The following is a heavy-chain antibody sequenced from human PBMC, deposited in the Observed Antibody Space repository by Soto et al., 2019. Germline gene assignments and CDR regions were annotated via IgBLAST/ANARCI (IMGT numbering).Heavy chain of an antibody. Sequence: ASVKVSCKVSGYTLTELSMHWVRQAPGKGLEWMGGFDPEDGETIYAQKFQGRVTMTEDTSTDTAYMELSSLRSEDTAVYYCATVSGHIVVVPAAQGSWYNWFDPWGKGTLVTVSS. CDR1: GYTLTELS. CDR3: ATVSGHIVVVPAAQGSWYNWFDP. J-gene: IGHJ5*02. V-gene: IGHV1-24*01. CDR2: FDPEDGET. D-gene: IGHD2-2*01.